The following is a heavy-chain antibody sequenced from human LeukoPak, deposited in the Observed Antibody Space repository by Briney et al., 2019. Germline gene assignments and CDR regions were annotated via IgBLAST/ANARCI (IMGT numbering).Heavy chain of an antibody. CDR2: IYYSGST. Sequence: PSQILSLTCTVSGGSISSGDYYWSWIRQPPGKGLEWIGYIYYSGSTYYNPSLKSRVTISVDTSKNQFSLKLSSVTAADTAVYYCAREGERYDAFDIWGQGTMVTVSS. CDR1: GGSISSGDYY. J-gene: IGHJ3*02. D-gene: IGHD5-24*01. V-gene: IGHV4-30-4*01. CDR3: AREGERYDAFDI.